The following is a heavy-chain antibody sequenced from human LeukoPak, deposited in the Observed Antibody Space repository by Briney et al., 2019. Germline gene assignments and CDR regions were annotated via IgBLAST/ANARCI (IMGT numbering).Heavy chain of an antibody. D-gene: IGHD3-22*01. J-gene: IGHJ4*02. CDR1: GFTFSTHN. CDR3: ARVRWGYYDSSGYYDY. Sequence: GGSLRLSCVASGFTFSTHNIHWVRQAPGKGLEWVSSISSSSSYIYYADSVKGRFTISRDNAKNSLYLQMNSLRAEDTAVYYCARVRWGYYDSSGYYDYWGQGTLVTVSS. V-gene: IGHV3-21*01. CDR2: ISSSSSYI.